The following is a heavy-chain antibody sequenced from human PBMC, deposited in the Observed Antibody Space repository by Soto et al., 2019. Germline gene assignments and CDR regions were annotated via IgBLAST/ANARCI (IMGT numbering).Heavy chain of an antibody. CDR1: GYTFTSYG. D-gene: IGHD6-13*01. J-gene: IGHJ4*02. CDR2: ISAYNGNT. V-gene: IGHV1-18*01. CDR3: ARDRSSSSWYLGAY. Sequence: ASVKVSCKASGYTFTSYGISWVRQAPGQGLEWMGWISAYNGNTNYAQKLQGRVTMTTDTSTSTAYMELRSLRSDDTAVYYCARDRSSSSWYLGAYWGQGTLVTVSS.